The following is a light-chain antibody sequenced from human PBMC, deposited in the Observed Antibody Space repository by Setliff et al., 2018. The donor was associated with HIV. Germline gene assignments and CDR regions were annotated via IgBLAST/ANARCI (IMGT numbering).Light chain of an antibody. CDR3: AVWDNGLKGYV. Sequence: QSVLAQPPSASGTPGRSITISCSGSSSNIGVNVVNWYQHLPGTSPKLLIYNNYQRPSGVPDRFSGSKSGSSGSLAISGLQSEDEADYYCAVWDNGLKGYVFGTGTKVTVL. CDR1: SSNIGVNV. V-gene: IGLV1-44*01. J-gene: IGLJ1*01. CDR2: NNY.